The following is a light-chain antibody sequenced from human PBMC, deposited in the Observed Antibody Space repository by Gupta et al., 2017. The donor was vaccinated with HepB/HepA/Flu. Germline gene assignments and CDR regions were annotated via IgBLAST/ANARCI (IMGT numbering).Light chain of an antibody. CDR2: GAS. CDR3: QQYNNWPLT. V-gene: IGKV3-15*01. CDR1: QSVSSN. J-gene: IGKJ4*01. Sequence: EIVMTQSPATLSVSPGERATLSCRASQSVSSNLAWYQQKPAQAPRLLIYGASTRATGIPARFSGSGSVTEFTLTISSLQSEDFAVYYCQQYNNWPLTLGGGTKVEIK.